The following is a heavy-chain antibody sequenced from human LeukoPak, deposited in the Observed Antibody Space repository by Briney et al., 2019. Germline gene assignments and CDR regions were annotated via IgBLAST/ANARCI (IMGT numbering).Heavy chain of an antibody. CDR3: ARDPGDFWSGYTDNFDY. Sequence: PGVSLRLSCAASGFTFSSYWVHWVRQAPGKGLVWVSRINSDGSSTSYADSVKGRFTISRDNAKNTLYLQMNSLRAEDTAVYYCARDPGDFWSGYTDNFDYWGQGTLVTVSS. CDR2: INSDGSST. V-gene: IGHV3-74*01. J-gene: IGHJ4*02. CDR1: GFTFSSYW. D-gene: IGHD3-3*01.